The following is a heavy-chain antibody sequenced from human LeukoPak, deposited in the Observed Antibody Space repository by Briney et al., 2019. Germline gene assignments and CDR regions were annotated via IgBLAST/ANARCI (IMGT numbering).Heavy chain of an antibody. CDR1: GFTVSSNY. CDR3: ARGPKITGTTLYYYYYMDV. Sequence: PGGSLRLSCAASGFTVSSNYMSWVRQAPGKGLEWVSVIYSGGSTYYADSVKGRFTISRDNSKNTLYLQMNSQRAEDTAVYYCARGPKITGTTLYYYYYMDVWGKGTTVTVSS. V-gene: IGHV3-53*01. J-gene: IGHJ6*03. D-gene: IGHD1-7*01. CDR2: IYSGGST.